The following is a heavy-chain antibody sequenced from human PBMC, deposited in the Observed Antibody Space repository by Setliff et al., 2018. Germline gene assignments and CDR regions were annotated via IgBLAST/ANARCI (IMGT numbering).Heavy chain of an antibody. J-gene: IGHJ5*02. CDR2: IYHSGST. CDR3: ASAARIAAAGMRVNWFDP. D-gene: IGHD6-13*01. Sequence: PSETLSLTCAVSGYSISSGYYWGWIRQPPGKGLEWIGSIYHSGSTYYNPSLKSRVTISVDTSKNQFSLKLSFVTAADTAVYYCASAARIAAAGMRVNWFDPWGQGTLVTVSS. V-gene: IGHV4-38-2*01. CDR1: GYSISSGYY.